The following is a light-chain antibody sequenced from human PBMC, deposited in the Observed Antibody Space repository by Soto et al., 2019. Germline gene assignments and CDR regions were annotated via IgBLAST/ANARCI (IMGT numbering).Light chain of an antibody. CDR3: QQLNSYPLS. CDR1: QDISSY. J-gene: IGKJ4*01. V-gene: IGKV1-9*01. CDR2: GAH. Sequence: DIQLTQSPSLLSASVGDRVTITCRASQDISSYLAWYQQKPGRAPELLIHGAHSLHSGVPSRFSGSGSGTEFSLTISSLQPEDFATYYCQQLNSYPLSFGGGPKVDIK.